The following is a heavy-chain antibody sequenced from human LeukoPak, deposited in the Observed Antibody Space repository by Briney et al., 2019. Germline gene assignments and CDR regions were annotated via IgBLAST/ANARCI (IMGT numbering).Heavy chain of an antibody. V-gene: IGHV3-23*01. J-gene: IGHJ4*02. Sequence: GRSLRLSCAVSGFTFSSYAMCWVCQAPGKGQGWVSAISVSGGSTYYAASVKGRFTISRDNSKNTLYLQMNSLRAEDTAVYYCAKEVVGASLGYFDYWGQGTLVTVSS. CDR2: ISVSGGST. D-gene: IGHD2-15*01. CDR3: AKEVVGASLGYFDY. CDR1: GFTFSSYA.